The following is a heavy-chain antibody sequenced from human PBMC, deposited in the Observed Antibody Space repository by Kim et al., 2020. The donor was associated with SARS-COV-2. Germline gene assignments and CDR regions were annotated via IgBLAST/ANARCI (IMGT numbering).Heavy chain of an antibody. Sequence: SETLSLTCAVSGVSISSSNWWSLVRPPPGKGLGWTGEMYHGGSTNYNPSLKSRVTISVDKSKNQLSLQLSTVTAADTAVYYCARTASSGRGSVDFWGQGT. CDR3: ARTASSGRGSVDF. J-gene: IGHJ3*01. CDR1: GVSISSSNW. V-gene: IGHV4-4*02. CDR2: MYHGGST. D-gene: IGHD6-19*01.